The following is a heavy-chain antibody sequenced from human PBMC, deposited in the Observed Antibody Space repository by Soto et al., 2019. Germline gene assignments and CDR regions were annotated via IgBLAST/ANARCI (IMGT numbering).Heavy chain of an antibody. CDR2: INHSGST. D-gene: IGHD6-13*01. V-gene: IGHV4-34*01. CDR1: GGSFSGYY. Sequence: SETLSLTCAVYGGSFSGYYWTWIRQPPGTGLEWIGEINHSGSTNYNPSLKSRVTISVDTSKNQFSLKVSSVTAADTAVYYCAAGPNRDFFDYWGQGSLVTVSS. J-gene: IGHJ4*02. CDR3: AAGPNRDFFDY.